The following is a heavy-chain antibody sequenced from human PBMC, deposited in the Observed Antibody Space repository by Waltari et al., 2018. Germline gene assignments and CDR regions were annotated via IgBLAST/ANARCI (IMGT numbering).Heavy chain of an antibody. Sequence: EVQLLESGGGLVQPGGSLRLSCAASGFTFSSYAMSWVRQAPGKALEWVSAISGSGGSTYYADSVKGRFTISRDNSKNTLYLQMNSLRAEDTAVYYCATTIAAAGATYAFDIWGQGTMVTVSS. CDR2: ISGSGGST. CDR3: ATTIAAAGATYAFDI. J-gene: IGHJ3*02. CDR1: GFTFSSYA. V-gene: IGHV3-23*01. D-gene: IGHD6-13*01.